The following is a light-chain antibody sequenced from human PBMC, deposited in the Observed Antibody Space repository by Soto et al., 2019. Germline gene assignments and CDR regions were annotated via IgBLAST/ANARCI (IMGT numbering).Light chain of an antibody. CDR2: GAS. J-gene: IGKJ5*01. Sequence: ETVMTQSPATLSVSLGERATLSCRASQSVGSSLAWYQQKPGQAPRLLIYGASARATGTPVRFSGSGSGTEFIFTISSLQSEDFALYFCQQYYNWPPTFGQGTRLEIK. V-gene: IGKV3-15*01. CDR3: QQYYNWPPT. CDR1: QSVGSS.